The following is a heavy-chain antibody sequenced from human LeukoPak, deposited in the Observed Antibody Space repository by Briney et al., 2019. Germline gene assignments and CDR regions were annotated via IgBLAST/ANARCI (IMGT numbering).Heavy chain of an antibody. CDR3: ARYSIRYDSSTFYNYFDY. CDR2: ISHSGST. CDR1: GDSISSSRYF. V-gene: IGHV4-39*01. Sequence: SSETLSLTCKVSGDSISSSRYFWGWIRQPPGRGLEWLGIISHSGSTYYNPSLKSRVTISVETSKNQFSLKLSSVIAADTSMYYCARYSIRYDSSTFYNYFDYWGQGTLVTVSS. J-gene: IGHJ4*02. D-gene: IGHD3-22*01.